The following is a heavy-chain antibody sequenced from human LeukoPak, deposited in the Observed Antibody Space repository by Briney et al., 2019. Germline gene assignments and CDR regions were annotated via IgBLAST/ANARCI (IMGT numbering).Heavy chain of an antibody. Sequence: GESLKISCKASGYSFASYWIGWVRQMPGRGLEWVAIIDPSDSESRYTPSFQGQVTISVDKSLTTAYLQWNSLKASDTAMYYCARQTAMGRSGDYWGQGTLVTVSS. CDR1: GYSFASYW. V-gene: IGHV5-51*01. CDR3: ARQTAMGRSGDY. CDR2: IDPSDSES. J-gene: IGHJ4*02. D-gene: IGHD5-18*01.